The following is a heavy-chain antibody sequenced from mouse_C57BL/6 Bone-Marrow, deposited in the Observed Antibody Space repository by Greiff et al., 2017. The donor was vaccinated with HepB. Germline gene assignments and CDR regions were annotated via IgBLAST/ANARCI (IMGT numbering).Heavy chain of an antibody. J-gene: IGHJ1*03. V-gene: IGHV2-9-1*01. CDR2: IWTGGGT. CDR3: ARSVYYYGSGYWYFDV. Sequence: QVQLKQSGPGLVAPSQSLSITCTVSGFSLTSYAISWVRQPPGKGLEWLGVIWTGGGTNYNSALKSRLSISKDNSKSQVFLKMNSLQTDDTARYYCARSVYYYGSGYWYFDVWGTGTTVTVSS. CDR1: GFSLTSYA. D-gene: IGHD1-1*01.